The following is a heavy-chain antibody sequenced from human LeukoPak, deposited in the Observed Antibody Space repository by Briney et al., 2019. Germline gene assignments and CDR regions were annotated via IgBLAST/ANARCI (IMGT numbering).Heavy chain of an antibody. CDR2: ITSTSNHI. Sequence: GGSPRLFCEASGFTFSSYEMNWVRQAPGKGLEWVSSITSTSNHIYYADSVKGRFTISRDNAKNSLYLQMNSLRGDDTAVYYCARDFEYWGQGTLVTVSS. V-gene: IGHV3-21*06. CDR1: GFTFSSYE. J-gene: IGHJ4*02. CDR3: ARDFEY.